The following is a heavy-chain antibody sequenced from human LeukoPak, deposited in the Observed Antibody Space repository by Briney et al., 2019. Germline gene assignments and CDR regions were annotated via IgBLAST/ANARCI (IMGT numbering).Heavy chain of an antibody. V-gene: IGHV3-7*01. J-gene: IGHJ4*02. CDR1: GFTFSSDW. CDR3: ARVRWTFSYHFDY. D-gene: IGHD2-15*01. CDR2: IKQDGSEK. Sequence: PGGSLRLSCAASGFTFSSDWMSWVRQAPGKGLEWVANIKQDGSEKYYVDSVKGRFTISRDNAKNSLYLQMNSLRAEDTAVYYCARVRWTFSYHFDYWGQGTLVTVSS.